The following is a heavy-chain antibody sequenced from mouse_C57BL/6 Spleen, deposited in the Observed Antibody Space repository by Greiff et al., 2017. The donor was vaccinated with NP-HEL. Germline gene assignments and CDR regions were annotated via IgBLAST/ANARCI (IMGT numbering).Heavy chain of an antibody. Sequence: EVKLMESGGGLVKPGGSLKLSCAASGFTFSSYTMSWVRQTPEKRLEWVATISGGGGNTYYPDSVKGRFTISRDNAKNTLYLQMSSLRSEDTALYYCARHWEFITTVVATPFAYWGQGTLVTVSA. CDR3: ARHWEFITTVVATPFAY. J-gene: IGHJ3*01. CDR1: GFTFSSYT. CDR2: ISGGGGNT. V-gene: IGHV5-9*01. D-gene: IGHD1-1*01.